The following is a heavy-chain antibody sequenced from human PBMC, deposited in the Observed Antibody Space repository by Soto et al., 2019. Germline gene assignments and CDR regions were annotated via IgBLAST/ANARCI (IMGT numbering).Heavy chain of an antibody. CDR1: GFNLSHPW. Sequence: WGSLRLSCAASGFNLSHPWMTWVRQAAGKGLEWVGRIKIETDGGTADYAAPVKGRITISRDDSKNTVYLQMNSLKTEDTAVYYCNTGIYYDLLTGYHDLGYWGQGPLVTVSS. CDR2: IKIETDGGTA. D-gene: IGHD3-9*01. V-gene: IGHV3-15*01. CDR3: NTGIYYDLLTGYHDLGY. J-gene: IGHJ4*02.